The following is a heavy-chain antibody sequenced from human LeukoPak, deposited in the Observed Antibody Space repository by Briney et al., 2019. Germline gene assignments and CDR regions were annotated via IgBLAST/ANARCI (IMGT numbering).Heavy chain of an antibody. D-gene: IGHD3-22*01. J-gene: IGHJ4*02. CDR3: AKDSYDTSI. CDR2: IIAVGGRT. CDR1: GFTFSSNG. V-gene: IGHV3-23*01. Sequence: PGETLRLSCAASGFTFSSNGGSWVRQAPGKGRGWVAAIIAVGGRTFYADSVKGRFTISRDNPKNTLYLQINSLRAEDTAVYYCAKDSYDTSIWGQGTLVTVS.